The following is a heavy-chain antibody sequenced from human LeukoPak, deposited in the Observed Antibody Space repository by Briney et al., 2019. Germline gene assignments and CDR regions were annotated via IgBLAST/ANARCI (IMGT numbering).Heavy chain of an antibody. J-gene: IGHJ4*02. CDR3: TKGTLTGYFIGN. D-gene: IGHD3-9*01. V-gene: IGHV3-23*01. CDR2: ISAGGHDT. CDR1: GFTFNTYD. Sequence: GGSLRLSCAASGFTFNTYDMTWVRQAPGKGLEWVSAISAGGHDTYYADSVKGRFTISRDNSKNTLYLNMNSLRADDTAIFYCTKGTLTGYFIGNWGQGAPVTVSS.